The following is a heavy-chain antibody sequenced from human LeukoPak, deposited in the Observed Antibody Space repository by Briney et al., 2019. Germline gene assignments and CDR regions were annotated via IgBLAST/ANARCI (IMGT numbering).Heavy chain of an antibody. CDR1: GFTFGDYA. V-gene: IGHV3-49*03. D-gene: IGHD1-26*01. CDR3: TRCSGFDSGNRHDY. Sequence: GGSLRPSCTASGFTFGDYAMSWFRQAPGKGLEWVGFIRSKAYGGATEYAASVKGRFTISRDDSKSIAYLQMNSLKTEDTAVYYCTRCSGFDSGNRHDYWGQGTLVTVSS. CDR2: IRSKAYGGAT. J-gene: IGHJ4*02.